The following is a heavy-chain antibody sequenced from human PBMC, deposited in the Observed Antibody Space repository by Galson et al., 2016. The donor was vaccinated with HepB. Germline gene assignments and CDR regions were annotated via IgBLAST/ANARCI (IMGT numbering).Heavy chain of an antibody. D-gene: IGHD3-10*01. CDR2: IFLGDSDI. CDR1: GYSFTNYW. Sequence: QSGAEVKKPGESLKISCKGSGYSFTNYWICWVRQMPGKGLEWIGIIFLGDSDIRYSLSFPGQVTISADKSINTAYLQWTTLKAADTAMYYCARSSSHYYASELDFWGQGTLVTVSS. J-gene: IGHJ4*02. CDR3: ARSSSHYYASELDF. V-gene: IGHV5-51*01.